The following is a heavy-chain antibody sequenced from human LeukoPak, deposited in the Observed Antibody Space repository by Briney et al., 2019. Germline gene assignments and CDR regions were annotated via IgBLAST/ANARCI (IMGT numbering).Heavy chain of an antibody. D-gene: IGHD2-2*01. CDR2: IRSDESDK. Sequence: PGGSLRLSCATSGFTFSNYGMHWIRQTPGKGLEWVAFIRSDESDKYYADSVKGRFTISRDNSKNTLYLQMNSLRAEDTAVYYCARLPAYCSSTSCYYDYWGQGTLVTVSS. CDR1: GFTFSNYG. V-gene: IGHV3-33*08. CDR3: ARLPAYCSSTSCYYDY. J-gene: IGHJ4*02.